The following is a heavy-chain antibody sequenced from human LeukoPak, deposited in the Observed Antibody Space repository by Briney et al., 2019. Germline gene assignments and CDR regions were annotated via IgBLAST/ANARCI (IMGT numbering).Heavy chain of an antibody. J-gene: IGHJ4*02. V-gene: IGHV3-23*01. CDR2: ISGSGGST. CDR3: AKEPYCDFWSGLFDY. CDR1: GFTFSSYA. D-gene: IGHD3-3*01. Sequence: GGSLRLSCAASGFTFSSYAMSWVRQAPRKGLEWVSAISGSGGSTYYADSVKGRFTISRDNSKNTLYLQMNSLRAEDTAVYYCAKEPYCDFWSGLFDYWGQGTLVTDSS.